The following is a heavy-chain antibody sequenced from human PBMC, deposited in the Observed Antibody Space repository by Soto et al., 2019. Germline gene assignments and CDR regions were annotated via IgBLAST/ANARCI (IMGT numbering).Heavy chain of an antibody. J-gene: IGHJ3*02. Sequence: GGSLRLSCAASGFTFSSYSMNWVRQAPGKGLEWVSSISSSSSYIYYADSVKGRFTISRDNAKNTLYLQMNSLRAEDTAVYYCARESDSMGSESGAFDIWGQGTMVTVSS. V-gene: IGHV3-21*01. CDR2: ISSSSSYI. CDR3: ARESDSMGSESGAFDI. D-gene: IGHD3-10*01. CDR1: GFTFSSYS.